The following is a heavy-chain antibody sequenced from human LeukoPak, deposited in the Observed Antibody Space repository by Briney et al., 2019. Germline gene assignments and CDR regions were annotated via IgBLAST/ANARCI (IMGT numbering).Heavy chain of an antibody. CDR2: IYYSGTA. Sequence: PSQTLSLTCTVSGASIGGGGYYWSWIRQHPGTGLEWIGYIYYSGTAYYNPSLKSRVTISLDTSKNQFSLRLTSVTAADAAVYYCARNLNRGYYYTFDFWGQGTLVTVSS. J-gene: IGHJ4*02. V-gene: IGHV4-31*03. CDR1: GASIGGGGYY. CDR3: ARNLNRGYYYTFDF. D-gene: IGHD3-22*01.